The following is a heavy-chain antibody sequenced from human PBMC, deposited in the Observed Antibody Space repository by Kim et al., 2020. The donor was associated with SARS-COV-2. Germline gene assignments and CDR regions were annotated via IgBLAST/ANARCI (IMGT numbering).Heavy chain of an antibody. CDR1: GFTFSSYW. CDR3: ARDGDLYSSGKDAFDI. J-gene: IGHJ3*02. CDR2: IKQDGNQK. V-gene: IGHV3-7*01. D-gene: IGHD6-19*01. Sequence: GGSLRLSCAASGFTFSSYWMTWVRQAPGKGLEWVANIKQDGNQKYYVDSVKGRFTISRGNAKNSLYLQMNSLRAEDTAVYYCARDGDLYSSGKDAFDIWG.